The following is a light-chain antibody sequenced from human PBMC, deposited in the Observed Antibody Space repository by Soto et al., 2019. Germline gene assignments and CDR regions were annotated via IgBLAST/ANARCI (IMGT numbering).Light chain of an antibody. CDR2: AAS. CDR3: QQSYSTPLT. CDR1: QSISSY. J-gene: IGKJ3*01. Sequence: DIQMTQSPSSLSASVGDRVTITCRASQSISSYLNWYQQKPGKAPKLLIYAASSLQSGVPSRFSGSGSGTDFTLPISSLQPEDFATCYCQQSYSTPLTFGPGTKVDIK. V-gene: IGKV1-39*01.